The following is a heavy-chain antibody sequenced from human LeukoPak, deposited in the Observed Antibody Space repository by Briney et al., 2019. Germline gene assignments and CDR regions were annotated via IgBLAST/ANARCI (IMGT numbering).Heavy chain of an antibody. CDR2: IYYSGST. D-gene: IGHD3-16*02. CDR3: ARLVWVRGELSWFDP. J-gene: IGHJ5*02. Sequence: SETLSLTCTVSGGSISSYYWSWIRQPPGKGLEWIGYIYYSGSTNYNPSLKSRVTISVDTSKNRFSLKLSSVTAADTAVYYWARLVWVRGELSWFDPWGQGTLVTVSS. V-gene: IGHV4-59*01. CDR1: GGSISSYY.